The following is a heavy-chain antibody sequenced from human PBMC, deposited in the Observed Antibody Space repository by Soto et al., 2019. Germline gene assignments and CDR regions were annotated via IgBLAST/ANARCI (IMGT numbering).Heavy chain of an antibody. V-gene: IGHV4-30-2*01. CDR3: ARRTGGLGSYFDY. D-gene: IGHD3-10*01. Sequence: SETLSLTCAVSGGSISSGGYSWSWIQQPPGKGLEWIGYIYHSGSTYYNPSLKSRVTISVDRSKNQFSLKLSSVTAADTAVYYCARRTGGLGSYFDYWGQGTLVTVSS. CDR1: GGSISSGGYS. J-gene: IGHJ4*02. CDR2: IYHSGST.